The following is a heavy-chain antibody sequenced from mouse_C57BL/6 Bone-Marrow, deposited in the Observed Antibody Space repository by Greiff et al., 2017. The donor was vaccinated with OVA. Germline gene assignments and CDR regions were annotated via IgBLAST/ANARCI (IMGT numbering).Heavy chain of an antibody. V-gene: IGHV5-4*01. J-gene: IGHJ4*01. D-gene: IGHD1-1*01. CDR2: ISDGGSYT. CDR1: GFTFSSYA. CDR3: ARDLISTGGVGGGAMDY. Sequence: EVMLVESGGGLVKPGGSLKLSCAASGFTFSSYAMSWVRQTPEKRLEWVATISDGGSYTYYPDNVKGRFTISRDNAKNNLYLQMSHLKSEDTAMYYCARDLISTGGVGGGAMDYWGQGTSVTVSS.